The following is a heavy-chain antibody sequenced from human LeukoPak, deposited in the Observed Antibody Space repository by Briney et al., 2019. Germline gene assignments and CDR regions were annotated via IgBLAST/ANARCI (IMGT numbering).Heavy chain of an antibody. CDR3: ARAPPHSAPEMDV. V-gene: IGHV4-59*01. CDR1: GGSISSYY. D-gene: IGHD1-14*01. Sequence: PSETLSLTCTVSGGSISSYYWSWIRQPPGKGLEWIGYIYYSGSTNYNPSLKSRVTISVDTSKNQFSLKLSSVTAADTAVYYCARAPPHSAPEMDVWGKGTTVTVSS. J-gene: IGHJ6*04. CDR2: IYYSGST.